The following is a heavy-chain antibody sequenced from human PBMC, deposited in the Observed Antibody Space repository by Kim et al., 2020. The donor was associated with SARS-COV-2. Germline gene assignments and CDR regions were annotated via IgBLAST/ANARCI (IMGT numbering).Heavy chain of an antibody. Sequence: GESLKISCKGSGYSFSNFWIGWVRQVPGKGLEWMGLIYPGDSDTRYSPSFQGQVTISADKSINTAYLQWSSLKASDTALYYCARQGSVVGGYFDFWGRGTLVTVSS. CDR3: ARQGSVVGGYFDF. V-gene: IGHV5-51*01. J-gene: IGHJ4*02. CDR2: IYPGDSDT. D-gene: IGHD1-26*01. CDR1: GYSFSNFW.